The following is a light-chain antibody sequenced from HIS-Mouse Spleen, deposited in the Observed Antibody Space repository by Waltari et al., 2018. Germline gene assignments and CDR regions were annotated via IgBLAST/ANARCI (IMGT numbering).Light chain of an antibody. CDR3: SSYAGSSTVV. V-gene: IGLV2-8*01. Sequence: QSALTQPPSASGSPGQSVTISCTGTSSDVGGYNLVSWYQQHPGKAPKLMIYEVSKRPSGVPDRFSGSKSGNTASLTVSGLQAEDEADYYCSSYAGSSTVVFGGGTKLTVL. CDR2: EVS. J-gene: IGLJ2*01. CDR1: SSDVGGYNL.